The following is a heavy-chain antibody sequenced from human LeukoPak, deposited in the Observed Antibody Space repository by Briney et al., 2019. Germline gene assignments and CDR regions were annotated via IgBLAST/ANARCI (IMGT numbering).Heavy chain of an antibody. Sequence: SVKVSCKASGGTFSSYAISWVRQAPGQGLEWMGRIIPIFGTANYAQKFQGRVTITTDESTSTAYMELSGLRSEDTAVYYCAVTFGGVIADFPFDYWGQGTLVTVSS. CDR2: IIPIFGTA. CDR3: AVTFGGVIADFPFDY. D-gene: IGHD3-16*02. J-gene: IGHJ4*02. CDR1: GGTFSSYA. V-gene: IGHV1-69*05.